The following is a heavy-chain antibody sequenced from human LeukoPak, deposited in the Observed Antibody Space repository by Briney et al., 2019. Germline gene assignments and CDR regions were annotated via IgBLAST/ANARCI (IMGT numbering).Heavy chain of an antibody. CDR2: FDPEDGET. V-gene: IGHV1-24*01. CDR1: GYTFTSYG. D-gene: IGHD6-13*01. CDR3: ALGHSSSWDY. J-gene: IGHJ4*02. Sequence: GASVKVSCKASGYTFTSYGISWVRQAPGQGLEWMGGFDPEDGETIYAQKFQGRVTMTEDTSTDTAYMELSSLRSEDTAVYYCALGHSSSWDYWGQGTLVTVSS.